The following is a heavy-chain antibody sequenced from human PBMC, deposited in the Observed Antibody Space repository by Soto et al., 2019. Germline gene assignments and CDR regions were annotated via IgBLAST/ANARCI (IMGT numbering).Heavy chain of an antibody. CDR3: VKSYNRVMARDYFDY. CDR2: ISSNGGST. CDR1: GFTFRSYA. Sequence: GGSLRLSCSASGFTFRSYAMHWVRQAPGKGLEYVSAISSNGGSTYYADSVKGRFTISRDNSKNTLYLQMSSLRAEDTAVYYCVKSYNRVMARDYFDYWGQGTLVTVSS. V-gene: IGHV3-64D*06. J-gene: IGHJ4*02. D-gene: IGHD2-21*01.